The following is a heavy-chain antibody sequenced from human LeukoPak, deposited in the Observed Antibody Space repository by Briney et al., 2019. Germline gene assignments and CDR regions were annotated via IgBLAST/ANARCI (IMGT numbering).Heavy chain of an antibody. J-gene: IGHJ4*02. Sequence: GGSLRLSCTTSGFTFGDYAMSWDRQAPGKGLEWVGFIRSKAYGATTEYAASVKGRFTISRDDSKSIAYLQMNSLKTEDTAVYYCSRVLAETLAFDYWGQGTLITVSS. CDR1: GFTFGDYA. CDR2: IRSKAYGATT. CDR3: SRVLAETLAFDY. D-gene: IGHD3-3*02. V-gene: IGHV3-49*04.